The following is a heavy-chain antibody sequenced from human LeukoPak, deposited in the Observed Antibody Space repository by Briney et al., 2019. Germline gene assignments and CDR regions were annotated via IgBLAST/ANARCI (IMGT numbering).Heavy chain of an antibody. CDR2: INPNSGGT. D-gene: IGHD3-22*01. CDR1: GYTFTGYY. J-gene: IGHJ3*02. Sequence: ASVKVSCKASGYTFTGYYMHWVRQAPGQGLEWMGWINPNSGGTNYAQKFQGRVTMTRDTSISTAYMELSRLRSDDTAEYYCARDMSYYDSSGYYYVLAAFDIWGQGTMVTVSS. CDR3: ARDMSYYDSSGYYYVLAAFDI. V-gene: IGHV1-2*02.